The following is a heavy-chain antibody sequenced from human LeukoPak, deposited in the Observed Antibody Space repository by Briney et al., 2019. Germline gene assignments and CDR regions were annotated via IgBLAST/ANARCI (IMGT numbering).Heavy chain of an antibody. CDR2: ISGSGGST. D-gene: IGHD3-10*01. Sequence: GGSLRLSCAASGFTFSSYAMSWVRQAPGKGLEWVSAISGSGGSTYYADSVKGRFTISRDNSKNTLYLQMNSLRAEDTAVYYCAHQLLWFGELLSSGSGACDIWGQGTMVTVSS. CDR1: GFTFSSYA. J-gene: IGHJ3*02. V-gene: IGHV3-23*01. CDR3: AHQLLWFGELLSSGSGACDI.